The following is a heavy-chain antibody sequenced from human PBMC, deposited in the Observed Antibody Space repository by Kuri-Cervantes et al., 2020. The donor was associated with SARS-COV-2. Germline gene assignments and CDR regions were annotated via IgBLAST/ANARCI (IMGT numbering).Heavy chain of an antibody. J-gene: IGHJ4*02. CDR2: IIPIFGIA. CDR3: ARTRFGELFRFDY. CDR1: GGTFSSYA. Sequence: SVKVSCKASGGTFSSYAISWVRQAPGQGLEWMGGIIPIFGIANYAQKFQGRVTITADKSTSTAYMELSSLRSEDTAVYYCARTRFGELFRFDYWGQGTLVTVSS. V-gene: IGHV1-69*10. D-gene: IGHD3-10*02.